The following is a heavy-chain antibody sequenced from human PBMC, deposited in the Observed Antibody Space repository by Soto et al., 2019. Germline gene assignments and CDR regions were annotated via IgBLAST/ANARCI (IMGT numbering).Heavy chain of an antibody. V-gene: IGHV4-59*12. J-gene: IGHJ4*03. CDR3: ARGITMLVLAHGDASDKCYF. D-gene: IGHD3-22*01. Sequence: ETLSLTCTVSGGSISSYYWSWIRQPPGKGLEWIGYIYYSGSTNYNPSLKSRVTISVDTSKNQFSLKLSSVTAADTAVYYRARGITMLVLAHGDASDKCYF. CDR1: GGSISSYY. CDR2: IYYSGST.